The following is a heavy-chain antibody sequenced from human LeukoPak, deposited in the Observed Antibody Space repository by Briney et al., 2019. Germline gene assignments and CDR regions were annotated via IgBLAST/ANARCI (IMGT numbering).Heavy chain of an antibody. CDR3: ARGTDFDWQNWFDP. CDR1: GYTFTSYD. J-gene: IGHJ5*02. V-gene: IGHV1-8*01. D-gene: IGHD3-9*01. Sequence: ASVKVSCKASGYTFTSYDINWVRQATGQGLEWMGWMNPNSGNTGYAQKFQGRVTMTRNTSISTAYMELSSLRSEDTAVYYCARGTDFDWQNWFDPWGQGTLVTVSS. CDR2: MNPNSGNT.